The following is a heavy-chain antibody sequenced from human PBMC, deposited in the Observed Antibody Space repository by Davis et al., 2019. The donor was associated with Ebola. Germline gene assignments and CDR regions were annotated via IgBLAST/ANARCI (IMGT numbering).Heavy chain of an antibody. D-gene: IGHD4-17*01. Sequence: GESLKISCAASGFIFSSYNMNWVRQAPGKGLEWVSGISGSGGSTYYADSVKGRLTISRDNSKSTLYLQMNSLRAEDTAVYYCAKVSRTTVSYFDNWGQGTLVTVSS. CDR2: ISGSGGST. J-gene: IGHJ4*02. CDR3: AKVSRTTVSYFDN. CDR1: GFIFSSYN. V-gene: IGHV3-23*01.